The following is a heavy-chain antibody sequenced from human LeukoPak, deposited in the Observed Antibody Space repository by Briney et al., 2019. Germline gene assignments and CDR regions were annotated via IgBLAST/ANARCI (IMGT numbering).Heavy chain of an antibody. CDR2: IYYSGST. CDR1: GGSISSGGYY. D-gene: IGHD3-3*02. Sequence: SETLSLTCTVSGGSISSGGYYWSWIRQHPGKGLEWIGYIYYSGSTYYNPSLKSRVTISVDTSKNQFSLKLSSVTAADTAVYYCSRVPFPDLEFWDGFWDHPLLVGPWGPGNLV. J-gene: IGHJ5*02. V-gene: IGHV4-31*03. CDR3: SRVPFPDLEFWDGFWDHPLLVGP.